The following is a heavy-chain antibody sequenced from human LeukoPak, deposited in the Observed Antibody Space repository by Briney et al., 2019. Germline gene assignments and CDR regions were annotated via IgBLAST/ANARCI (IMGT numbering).Heavy chain of an antibody. V-gene: IGHV1-2*02. CDR3: ARAELQYYFDY. Sequence: ASVKVSCKASGYIFTGYYMHWVRQAPGQGLEWMGWINPNSGGTHYAQKFQGRVTMTRDTSINTAYMELSSLRSDDTAVYYCARAELQYYFDYWGQGTLVTVSS. J-gene: IGHJ4*02. D-gene: IGHD1-7*01. CDR1: GYIFTGYY. CDR2: INPNSGGT.